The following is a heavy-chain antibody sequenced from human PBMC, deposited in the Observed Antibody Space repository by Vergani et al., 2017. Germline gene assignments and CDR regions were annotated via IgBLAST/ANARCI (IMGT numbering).Heavy chain of an antibody. CDR2: ITPFNGNT. D-gene: IGHD2-21*02. V-gene: IGHV1-45*02. CDR1: GYTFTYRY. CDR3: AVAERSNRWINSDCNTTKTGSWFDP. J-gene: IGHJ5*02. Sequence: QMQLVQSGAEVKKTGSSVKVSCKASGYTFTYRYLHWVRQAPGQALEWMGWITPFNGNTNYAQKFQDRVTITRDRSMSTAYMELSSLRSEDNAMYYCAVAERSNRWINSDCNTTKTGSWFDPWGQGTLVTVSS.